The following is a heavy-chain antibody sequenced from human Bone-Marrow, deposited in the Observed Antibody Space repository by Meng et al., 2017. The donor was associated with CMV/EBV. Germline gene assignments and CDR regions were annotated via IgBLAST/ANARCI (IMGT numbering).Heavy chain of an antibody. V-gene: IGHV3-30-3*01. D-gene: IGHD2-2*01. J-gene: IGHJ3*02. CDR3: ARGGSQLLFDAFDI. CDR2: ISSHGSNT. Sequence: GGSLRLSCVASGFTFSSYAMHWVRQAPGKGLEWVTVISSHGSNTYYTDSVKGRFTFSRDNSKNTLYLQMNSLRAEDTAVYYCARGGSQLLFDAFDIWGQGTMVTVSS. CDR1: GFTFSSYA.